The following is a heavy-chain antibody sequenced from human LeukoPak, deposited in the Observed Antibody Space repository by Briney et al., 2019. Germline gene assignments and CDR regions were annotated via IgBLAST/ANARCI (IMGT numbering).Heavy chain of an antibody. CDR3: ASPGEYNWNDSGFDY. CDR2: IIPIFGTA. V-gene: IGHV1-69*06. Sequence: SVKVSCKASGYTFTSYGISWVRQAPGQGLEWMGGIIPIFGTANYAQKFQGRVTITADKSTSTAYMELSSLRSEDTAVYYCASPGEYNWNDSGFDYWGQGTLVTVSS. CDR1: GYTFTSYG. J-gene: IGHJ4*02. D-gene: IGHD1-20*01.